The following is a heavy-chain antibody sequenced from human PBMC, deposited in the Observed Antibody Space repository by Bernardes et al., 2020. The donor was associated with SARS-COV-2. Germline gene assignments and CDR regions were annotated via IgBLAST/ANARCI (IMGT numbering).Heavy chain of an antibody. CDR1: GFTFSSYA. D-gene: IGHD3-10*01. V-gene: IGHV3-30-3*01. CDR2: ISYDGSNK. CDR3: ARAKGSYYYFDY. Sequence: GSLRLSCAASGFTFSSYAMHWVRQAPGKGLEWVAVISYDGSNKYYADSVKGRFTISRDNSKNTLYLQMNSLRAEDTAVYYCARAKGSYYYFDYWGQGTLVTVSS. J-gene: IGHJ4*02.